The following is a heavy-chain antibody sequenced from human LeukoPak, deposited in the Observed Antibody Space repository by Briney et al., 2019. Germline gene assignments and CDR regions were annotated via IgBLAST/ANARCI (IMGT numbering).Heavy chain of an antibody. J-gene: IGHJ3*02. V-gene: IGHV3-23*01. CDR1: GFTFSSYA. CDR3: AKDRGGSYPTGAFDI. D-gene: IGHD1-26*01. CDR2: ISGSGGST. Sequence: PGGSLRLSCAASGFTFSSYAMSWVRQAPGKGREGVSAISGSGGSTYYADSVKGRFTISRDNSKNTLYLQMNSLRAEDTAVYYCAKDRGGSYPTGAFDIWGQGTMVTVSS.